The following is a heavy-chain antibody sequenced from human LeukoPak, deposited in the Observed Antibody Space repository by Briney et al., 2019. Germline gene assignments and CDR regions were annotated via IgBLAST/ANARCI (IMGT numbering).Heavy chain of an antibody. CDR3: VREMGGYPFDH. CDR2: ISYDGSNK. D-gene: IGHD5-12*01. Sequence: GGSPRLSCSASGFTFNIYAMHWVRQAPGKGLEWVAVISYDGSNKYYADSVKGRFTISRDNSKNTLYLQMNSLRAEDTAVYYCVREMGGYPFDHWGQGTLVTVSS. J-gene: IGHJ4*02. V-gene: IGHV3-30*04. CDR1: GFTFNIYA.